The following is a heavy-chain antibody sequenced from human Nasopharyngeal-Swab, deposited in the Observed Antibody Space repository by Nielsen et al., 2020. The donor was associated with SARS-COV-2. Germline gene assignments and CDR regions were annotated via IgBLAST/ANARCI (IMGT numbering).Heavy chain of an antibody. CDR2: INHSGGST. D-gene: IGHD6-19*01. Sequence: ASVQVSCKASGYTFTSYYMHWVRQPPGQGLEWMGIINHSGGSTSYAQKFQGRVTMTRDTSTSTVYMELSSLRSEDMAVYYCARAPDIAVADDWFDPWGQGTLVTVSS. V-gene: IGHV1-46*01. CDR1: GYTFTSYY. J-gene: IGHJ5*02. CDR3: ARAPDIAVADDWFDP.